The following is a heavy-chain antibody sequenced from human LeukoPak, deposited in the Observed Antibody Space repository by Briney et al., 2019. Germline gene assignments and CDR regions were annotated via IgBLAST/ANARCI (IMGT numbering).Heavy chain of an antibody. J-gene: IGHJ4*02. CDR3: TRESGAFSPFGF. CDR1: GGSIITTNW. D-gene: IGHD1-26*01. Sequence: PSGTLSLTCGVSGGSIITTNWWSWVRQPPGKGLEWIGEVHLNGATNYNPSPESRVSMSIDKSKNQLSLKLSSVTAADTATYYCTRESGAFSPFGFWGQGTLVTVSS. CDR2: VHLNGAT. V-gene: IGHV4-4*02.